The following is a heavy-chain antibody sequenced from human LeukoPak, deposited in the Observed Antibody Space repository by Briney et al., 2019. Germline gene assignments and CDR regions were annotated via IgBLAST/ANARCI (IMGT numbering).Heavy chain of an antibody. J-gene: IGHJ4*02. CDR1: GGSISSGSYY. V-gene: IGHV4-61*02. CDR2: VYTSGST. CDR3: ARVRIAAAGIETLDY. Sequence: SQTLSLTCTVSGGSISSGSYYWSWIRQPAGKGLEWIGRVYTSGSTNYNPSLKSRVTISVDTSKNQFSLKLSSVTAADTAVYYCARVRIAAAGIETLDYWGQGTLVTVSS. D-gene: IGHD6-13*01.